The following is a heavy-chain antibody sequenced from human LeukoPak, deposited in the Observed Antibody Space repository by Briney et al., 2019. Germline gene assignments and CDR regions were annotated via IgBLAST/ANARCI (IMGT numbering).Heavy chain of an antibody. Sequence: ASVKVSCKASGYTFTGYYMHWVRQAPGQGLEWMGWINPNSGDTNYARKFQGRVTMTRDTSINTAYMELSRLRSDDTAMYYCARGDIVVIITPDFDYWGQGTLVTVSS. V-gene: IGHV1-2*02. J-gene: IGHJ4*02. CDR3: ARGDIVVIITPDFDY. D-gene: IGHD3-22*01. CDR1: GYTFTGYY. CDR2: INPNSGDT.